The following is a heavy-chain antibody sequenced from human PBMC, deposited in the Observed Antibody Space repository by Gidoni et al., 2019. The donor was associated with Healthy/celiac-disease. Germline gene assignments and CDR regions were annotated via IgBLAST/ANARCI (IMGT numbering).Heavy chain of an antibody. D-gene: IGHD1-26*01. CDR3: ARHKWERLRAAFDI. V-gene: IGHV4-39*01. CDR1: GGSIRSSSYS. Sequence: QLQLQESGSGLVKPSETLSLTCTVSGGSIRSSSYSWGWSRQPPGEGLEWIGSIYYSGSTYYNPSLSSRVTISVDTAKNQFSLKLSSVTAADTAVYYCARHKWERLRAAFDIWGQGTMVTVSS. J-gene: IGHJ3*02. CDR2: IYYSGST.